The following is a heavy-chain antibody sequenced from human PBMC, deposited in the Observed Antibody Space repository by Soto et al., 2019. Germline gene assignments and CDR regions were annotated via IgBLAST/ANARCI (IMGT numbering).Heavy chain of an antibody. CDR1: GFSLDSRGKC. V-gene: IGHV2-70*13. CDR2: IDWEDDE. CDR3: ARMKAGSSGRFDS. Sequence: GAGPTLGNPPQTLTLTCTCSGFSLDSRGKCVGPTRQAPGKALEWLALIDWEDDEYYTPSLRTRLTISKDTSKSQVVLTMTNMDTVDTATYYCARMKAGSSGRFDSWGPGVLVTVSS. J-gene: IGHJ4*02. D-gene: IGHD6-19*01.